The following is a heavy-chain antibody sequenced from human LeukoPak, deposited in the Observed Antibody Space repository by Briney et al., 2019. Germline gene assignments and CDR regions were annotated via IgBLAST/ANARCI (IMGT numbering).Heavy chain of an antibody. CDR2: IYYSGST. J-gene: IGHJ4*02. Sequence: PSETLSLTCTVSGGSISSYYWSWLRQPPGKGLEWIGYIYYSGSTNYNPSLKSRVTISVDTSKNQFSLKLSSVTAADTAVYYCARGLLMSWSPFDYWGQGTLVTVSS. D-gene: IGHD6-13*01. CDR3: ARGLLMSWSPFDY. CDR1: GGSISSYY. V-gene: IGHV4-59*01.